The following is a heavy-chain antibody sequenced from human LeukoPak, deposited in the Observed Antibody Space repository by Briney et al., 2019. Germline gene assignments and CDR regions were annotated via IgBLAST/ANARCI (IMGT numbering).Heavy chain of an antibody. CDR3: VRDFSCGGGTCSDCFDP. V-gene: IGHV1-18*01. CDR2: IGAYNGHT. D-gene: IGHD2-15*01. J-gene: IGHJ5*02. CDR1: GYTFTNYG. Sequence: ASVTVSCKASGYTFTNYGISWVRQAPGQGLEWMGWIGAYNGHTTYAQNIQGRLTMTTDTSTSTAYMDLRSLRSDDTAVYYCVRDFSCGGGTCSDCFDPWGQGTLVTVSS.